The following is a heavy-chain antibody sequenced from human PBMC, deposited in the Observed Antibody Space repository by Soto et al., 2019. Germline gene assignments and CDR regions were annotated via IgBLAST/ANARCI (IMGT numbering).Heavy chain of an antibody. V-gene: IGHV3-23*01. CDR2: ISVDAGTT. J-gene: IGHJ4*02. CDR3: AKNQERELPRVIDF. D-gene: IGHD1-7*01. Sequence: PGGSLRLSCVASGRTFSGYPMGWVRQAPGKGLQWVSSISVDAGTTYYADSVKGRFTISRDNSKNTLYLQMSSLRAEDTALYYCAKNQERELPRVIDFWGQGTLVTVSS. CDR1: GRTFSGYP.